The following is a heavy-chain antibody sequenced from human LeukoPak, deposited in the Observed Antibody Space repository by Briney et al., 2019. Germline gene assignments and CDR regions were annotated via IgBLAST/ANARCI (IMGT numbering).Heavy chain of an antibody. D-gene: IGHD6-19*01. Sequence: SVKVSCKASGGTFSSYAISWVRQAPGQGLEWMGRIIPIFGTANYAQKLQGRVTITTDVSTSTAYMELSSLRSEDTAVYYCARDPPDSYSSGWYYFDYWGQGTLVTVSS. V-gene: IGHV1-69*05. CDR1: GGTFSSYA. CDR3: ARDPPDSYSSGWYYFDY. J-gene: IGHJ4*02. CDR2: IIPIFGTA.